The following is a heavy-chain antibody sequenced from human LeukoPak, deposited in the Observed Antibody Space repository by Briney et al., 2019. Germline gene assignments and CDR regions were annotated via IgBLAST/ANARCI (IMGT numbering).Heavy chain of an antibody. CDR3: AANTHSGY. J-gene: IGHJ4*02. CDR2: IKEDGSEK. V-gene: IGHV3-7*05. Sequence: GGSLRLSWAASGXTFSSSWMKWVRQAPGKGLESVAVIKEDGSEKHYVDSVKGRFAISRDNAKNSLYLQMNNVRAEDTAVYFCAANTHSGYWGQGALVTVSS. CDR1: GXTFSSSW. D-gene: IGHD1-26*01.